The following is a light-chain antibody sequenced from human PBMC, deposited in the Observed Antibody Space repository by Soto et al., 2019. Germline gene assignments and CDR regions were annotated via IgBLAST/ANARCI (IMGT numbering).Light chain of an antibody. CDR1: QSVTTF. CDR3: QQRTNWPLT. Sequence: EIVLTQSPVTLSLSPGERATLSCRASQSVTTFLAWYQQKPGQAPRLLIYDASKRATGIPARFSGSGSGTDCAHTISSLEPEDFAVYYCQQRTNWPLTFGGGTKVEIK. V-gene: IGKV3-11*01. J-gene: IGKJ4*01. CDR2: DAS.